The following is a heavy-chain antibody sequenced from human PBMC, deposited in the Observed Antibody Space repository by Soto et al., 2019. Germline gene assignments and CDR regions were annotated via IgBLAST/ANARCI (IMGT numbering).Heavy chain of an antibody. CDR2: INAGNGNT. V-gene: IGHV1-3*01. Sequence: QVQLVQSVAEVKKPGASVKVSCKASGYTFTSYAIHWVRQAPGQRLEWMGWINAGNGNTKYSQKFQGRVTITRDTSASAAYMELSSLRPEDTAVYYCASGSGTYSPDYWGQGTLVTVSS. CDR1: GYTFTSYA. J-gene: IGHJ4*02. CDR3: ASGSGTYSPDY. D-gene: IGHD1-26*01.